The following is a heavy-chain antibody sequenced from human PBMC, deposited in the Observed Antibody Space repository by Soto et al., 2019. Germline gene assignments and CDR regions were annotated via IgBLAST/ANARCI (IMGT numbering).Heavy chain of an antibody. CDR3: ARETLRDAIDI. V-gene: IGHV3-48*03. CDR2: IRANDESI. Sequence: PGGALRLSCVASGFDFRSYEMNGVRQAPGKGLEWVSNIRANDESIYYADSVKGRVSASRDNAKNSLFLEMNSLRVDDTAVYYCARETLRDAIDIWGQGTMVTVSS. CDR1: GFDFRSYE. J-gene: IGHJ3*02.